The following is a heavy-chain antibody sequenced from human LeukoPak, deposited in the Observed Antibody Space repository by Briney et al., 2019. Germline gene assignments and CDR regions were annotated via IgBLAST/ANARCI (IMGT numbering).Heavy chain of an antibody. Sequence: GGSLRLSCAASGFTVSSSYMSWVRQAPGKGLEWVSIIYSEGNTYHAESVKGRFTISRDSFKNTVYLQMNSLRGEDAAMYYCVRSSSWTGLLDQWGQGTLVTVSS. CDR1: GFTVSSSY. V-gene: IGHV3-53*01. J-gene: IGHJ5*02. CDR2: IYSEGNT. D-gene: IGHD3/OR15-3a*01. CDR3: VRSSSWTGLLDQ.